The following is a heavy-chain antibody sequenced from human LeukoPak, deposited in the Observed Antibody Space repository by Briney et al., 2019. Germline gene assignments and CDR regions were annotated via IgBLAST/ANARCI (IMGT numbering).Heavy chain of an antibody. V-gene: IGHV3-33*01. CDR3: ARDRYLPHSSGLNWFDP. D-gene: IGHD6-19*01. CDR1: GFTFSSYG. J-gene: IGHJ5*02. Sequence: PGGSLRLSCAASGFTFSSYGMHWVRQAPGKGLEWVAVIWYDGSNKYYADSVKGRFTISRDNSKNTLYLQMNSLRAEDTAVYYCARDRYLPHSSGLNWFDPWGQGTLVTVSS. CDR2: IWYDGSNK.